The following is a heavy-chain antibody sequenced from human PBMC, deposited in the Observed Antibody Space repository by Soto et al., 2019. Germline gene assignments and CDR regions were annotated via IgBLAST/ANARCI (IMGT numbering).Heavy chain of an antibody. CDR1: GFTVSSNY. J-gene: IGHJ4*02. Sequence: GGSLRLSCAASGFTVSSNYMSWVRQAPGKGLEWVSVLYDVGTTYYADSVKGRFTISRDNSKNTLYLQMNSLRAEDTAVYYCARGCGSYCLDYWGQGTLVTVSS. CDR2: LYDVGTT. V-gene: IGHV3-53*01. D-gene: IGHD1-26*01. CDR3: ARGCGSYCLDY.